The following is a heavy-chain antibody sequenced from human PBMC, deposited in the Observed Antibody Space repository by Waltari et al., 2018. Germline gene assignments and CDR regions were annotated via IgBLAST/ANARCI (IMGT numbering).Heavy chain of an antibody. Sequence: QVQLVQSGAELQKPRASVKVSCQTSCDSFPGYNIHWIRQAPGQGLEWMGRITPDSGDTNYAQKFQGRVIMTRDTSINTAYLEVTRLTSDDTALYFCSEWRCSGTDCYFAYWGDGTLVTVSS. V-gene: IGHV1-2*06. CDR3: SEWRCSGTDCYFAY. CDR1: CDSFPGYN. CDR2: ITPDSGDT. D-gene: IGHD6-19*01. J-gene: IGHJ4*01.